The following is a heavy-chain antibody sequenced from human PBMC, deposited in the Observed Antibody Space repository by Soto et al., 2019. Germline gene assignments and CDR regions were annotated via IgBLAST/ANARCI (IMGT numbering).Heavy chain of an antibody. J-gene: IGHJ4*02. CDR3: ARGNNMLRGVIAYYFDY. V-gene: IGHV4-61*01. D-gene: IGHD3-10*01. CDR1: GGSVSSDNYY. CDR2: VYYDGTT. Sequence: SETLSLTCTVFGGSVSSDNYYWSWIRQPPGKGLEWVGYVYYDGTTSYNPSLKSRVTTSVDTSKNQLSLKLTSVTAADTALYFGARGNNMLRGVIAYYFDYWGQGTRVTVSS.